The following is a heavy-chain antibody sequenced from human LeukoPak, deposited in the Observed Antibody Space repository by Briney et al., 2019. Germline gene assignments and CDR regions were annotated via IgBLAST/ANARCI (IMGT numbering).Heavy chain of an antibody. V-gene: IGHV4-59*12. CDR3: ARYANSPYYYYAMDV. D-gene: IGHD4/OR15-4a*01. Sequence: SETLSHSPTVSRGSIIGYYLCWIRPPPGKGLEWIGSIYYSGSTNYNPPLKSRVTISVETSKTPFSLQLSSVTAADTAVYYCARYANSPYYYYAMDVWGQGTTVTVSS. CDR2: IYYSGST. J-gene: IGHJ6*02. CDR1: RGSIIGYY.